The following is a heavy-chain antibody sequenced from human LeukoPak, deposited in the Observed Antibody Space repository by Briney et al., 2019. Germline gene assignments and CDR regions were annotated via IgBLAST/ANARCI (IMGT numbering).Heavy chain of an antibody. J-gene: IGHJ4*02. Sequence: SETLSLTCTVSGGSISSYYWSWIRQPPGKGLEWIAYIHSSGISNYTPSLKSRVTISVDTSKNQFSLKLSSVTAADTAVYYCARHLSGGTYPLDYWGQGTLVTVSS. V-gene: IGHV4-59*08. D-gene: IGHD1-26*01. CDR1: GGSISSYY. CDR3: ARHLSGGTYPLDY. CDR2: IHSSGIS.